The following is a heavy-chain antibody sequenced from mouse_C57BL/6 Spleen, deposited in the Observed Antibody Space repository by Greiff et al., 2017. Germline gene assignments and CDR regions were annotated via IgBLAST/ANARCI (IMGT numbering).Heavy chain of an antibody. D-gene: IGHD1-1*01. V-gene: IGHV1-64*01. CDR3: ARSGSSIYGYFDV. CDR1: GYTFTSYW. J-gene: IGHJ1*03. CDR2: IHPDSGST. Sequence: QVHVKQPGAELVKPGASVKFSCKASGYTFTSYWMHWVKQRPGQGLEWIGMIHPDSGSTNYNEKFKSKDTLTADKSSSTAYMQLSSLTSEDSAVYDCARSGSSIYGYFDVWGTGTTVTVSS.